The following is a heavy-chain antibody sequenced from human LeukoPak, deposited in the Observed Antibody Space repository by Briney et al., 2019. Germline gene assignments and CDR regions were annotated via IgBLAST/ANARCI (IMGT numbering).Heavy chain of an antibody. CDR1: GGPLSNFY. Sequence: SDTLSLTCTVSGGPLSNFYWSWLRQAAGKRLEWIGLIYTTGITDYNPSLKSRVTMSIDTSKNQFSLRLSSVTAADTAVYYCARDLGRYDYWGHGTLVAVSS. CDR2: IYTTGIT. J-gene: IGHJ4*01. CDR3: ARDLGRYDY. D-gene: IGHD1-26*01. V-gene: IGHV4-4*07.